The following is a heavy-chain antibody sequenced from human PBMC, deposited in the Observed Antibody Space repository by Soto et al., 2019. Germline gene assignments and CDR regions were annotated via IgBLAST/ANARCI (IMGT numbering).Heavy chain of an antibody. J-gene: IGHJ4*02. D-gene: IGHD3-16*01. Sequence: QVQLQESGPGLVKPSQTLSLTCTVSGGSISSGGYYWSWIRQHPGKGLEWIGYIYYSGSTYYNPSLKSXXTXSXXTSKNQFSLKLSSVTAADTAVYYCARGYATGEFDYWGQGTLVTVSS. CDR1: GGSISSGGYY. V-gene: IGHV4-31*03. CDR3: ARGYATGEFDY. CDR2: IYYSGST.